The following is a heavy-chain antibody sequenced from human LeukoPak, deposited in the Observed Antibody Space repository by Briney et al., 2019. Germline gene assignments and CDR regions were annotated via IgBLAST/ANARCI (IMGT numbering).Heavy chain of an antibody. CDR3: ASGGAHDFWSGYTY. Sequence: SVKVSCKASGGTFSTYAVSWVRQAPGQGLEWMGGIIPIFGTANYAQKFQGRVTMTTDESTTTAYMQLSSLRSVDTAVYYCASGGAHDFWSGYTYWGQGTLVTVSS. V-gene: IGHV1-69*05. J-gene: IGHJ4*02. CDR2: IIPIFGTA. D-gene: IGHD3-3*01. CDR1: GGTFSTYA.